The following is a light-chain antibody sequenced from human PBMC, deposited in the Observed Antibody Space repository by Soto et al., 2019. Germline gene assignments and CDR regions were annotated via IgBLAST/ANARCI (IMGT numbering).Light chain of an antibody. V-gene: IGKV2-30*01. J-gene: IGKJ3*01. Sequence: DVVMTQSPLSLSVTLGQPASISCISSQSLVFSGGNTYLNWFQQRPGQSPRRLIYKVSIRDSGVPGIFSGSGAGTYFTLKISRVEAEYVGVYYCMQGRHWPFTFGPGTKVDIK. CDR3: MQGRHWPFT. CDR2: KVS. CDR1: QSLVFSGGNTY.